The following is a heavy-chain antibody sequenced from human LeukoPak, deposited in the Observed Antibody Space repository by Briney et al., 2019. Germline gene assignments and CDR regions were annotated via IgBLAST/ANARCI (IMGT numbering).Heavy chain of an antibody. D-gene: IGHD6-19*01. J-gene: IGHJ4*02. CDR1: GSTFSSYA. CDR2: ISYDGSNK. Sequence: PGGSLRLSCAASGSTFSSYAMHWVRQAPGKGLEWVAVISYDGSNKYYADSVKGRFTISRDNSKNTLYLQMNSLRAEDTAVYYCAREGISSGWYFDYWGQGTLVTVSS. V-gene: IGHV3-30-3*01. CDR3: AREGISSGWYFDY.